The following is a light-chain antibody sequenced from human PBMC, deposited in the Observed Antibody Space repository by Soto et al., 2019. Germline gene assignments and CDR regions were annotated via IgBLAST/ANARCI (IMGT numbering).Light chain of an antibody. CDR2: NAS. Sequence: DIQMTQSQSSLSASVGDRVTITCQASQDINKSLNWYQHKPGKAPKVLIYNASNVETEVPSRFSGSGSGTDFAFTIRSLKPEDIATYYCQQYDNLITFCGGTKVDIK. CDR1: QDINKS. CDR3: QQYDNLIT. J-gene: IGKJ4*01. V-gene: IGKV1-33*01.